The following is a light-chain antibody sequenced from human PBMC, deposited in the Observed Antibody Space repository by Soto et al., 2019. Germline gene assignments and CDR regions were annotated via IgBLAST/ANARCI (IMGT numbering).Light chain of an antibody. CDR3: QQRHMWPIT. CDR1: QSFRGL. J-gene: IGKJ5*01. V-gene: IGKV3-11*01. CDR2: DAY. Sequence: EIVLTQSACTLSWSAGERATLSCRASQSFRGLLAWYQQKPGQAPRLLIYDAYNRATGIPPRFSGSVYGTDFNLTISSLEPEDSAVYYCQQRHMWPITFGQGTRLEIK.